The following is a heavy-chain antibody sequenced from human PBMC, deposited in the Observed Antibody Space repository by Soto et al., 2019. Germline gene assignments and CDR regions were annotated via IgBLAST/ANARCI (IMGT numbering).Heavy chain of an antibody. CDR2: IYYSGST. CDR3: AREKYYDFWSGLGNWFDP. D-gene: IGHD3-3*01. V-gene: IGHV4-30-4*01. CDR1: GGSISSGDYY. Sequence: PSETLSLTCTVSGGSISSGDYYWSWIRQPPGKGLEWIGYIYYSGSTYYNPSLKSRVTISVDTSKNQFSLKLSSVTAADTAVYYCAREKYYDFWSGLGNWFDPWGQGTLVTVSS. J-gene: IGHJ5*02.